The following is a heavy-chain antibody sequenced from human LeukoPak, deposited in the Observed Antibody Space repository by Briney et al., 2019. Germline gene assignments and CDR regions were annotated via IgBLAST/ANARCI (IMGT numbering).Heavy chain of an antibody. D-gene: IGHD1-26*01. J-gene: IGHJ4*02. CDR1: GYTFTSYG. CDR3: ARARGSYYPWHSQGGDDDY. V-gene: IGHV1-18*01. Sequence: ASVKVSCKASGYTFTSYGISWVRQAPGQGLEWMGWISAYNGNTNYAQKLRGRVTMTTDTSTSTAYMELRSLRSDDTAVYYCARARGSYYPWHSQGGDDDYWGQGTLVTVSS. CDR2: ISAYNGNT.